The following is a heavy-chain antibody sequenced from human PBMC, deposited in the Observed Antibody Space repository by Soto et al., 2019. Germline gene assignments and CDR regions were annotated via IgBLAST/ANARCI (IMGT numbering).Heavy chain of an antibody. CDR1: GYIFTDHC. D-gene: IGHD2-21*02. CDR3: ARRHCRGDCTINPDYYYGMDV. CDR2: ICPGYSNI. Sequence: EVQVVQSGAEVKEPGESLKISCEGSGYIFTDHCIVWVRQMAGKGLEWVGIICPGYSNIIYSPSVQGQVTISADMSISTAYLQWSSLKASDTAIYYCARRHCRGDCTINPDYYYGMDVWGQGTTVTVSS. V-gene: IGHV5-51*01. J-gene: IGHJ6*02.